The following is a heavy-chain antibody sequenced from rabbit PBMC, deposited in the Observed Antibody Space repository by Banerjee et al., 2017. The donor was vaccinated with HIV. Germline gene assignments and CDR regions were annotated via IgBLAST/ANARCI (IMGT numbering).Heavy chain of an antibody. CDR1: GFDFSRYY. J-gene: IGHJ4*01. CDR3: ARYLSGVIGWNFDL. V-gene: IGHV1S7*01. CDR2: IDPVVGST. Sequence: QLKEAGGGLVQPGGALKLSCKDSGFDFSRYYMSGESQAPGMGLEWIGYIDPVVGSTYDATWVNGQFTISSHNSQNTLYLHLCNLTVAVTATYFCARYLSGVIGWNFDLWGPGTLVTVS. D-gene: IGHD1-1*01.